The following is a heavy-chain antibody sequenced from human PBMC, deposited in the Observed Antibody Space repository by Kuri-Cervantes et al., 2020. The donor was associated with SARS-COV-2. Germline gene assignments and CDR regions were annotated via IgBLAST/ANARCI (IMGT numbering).Heavy chain of an antibody. CDR3: ARKGVDYYYYMDV. Sequence: ASVKVSCKVSGNTLTELPLHWVRQAPGKGLEWMGGFDPEQREIIYAQKFQGRVSMTEDTSTDTAYMELRSLRSDDTALYYCARKGVDYYYYMDVWGKGTTVTVSS. J-gene: IGHJ6*03. V-gene: IGHV1-24*01. CDR1: GNTLTELP. CDR2: FDPEQREI. D-gene: IGHD3-3*01.